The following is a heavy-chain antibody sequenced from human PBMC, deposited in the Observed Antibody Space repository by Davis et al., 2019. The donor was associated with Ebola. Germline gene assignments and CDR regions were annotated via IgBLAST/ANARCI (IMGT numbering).Heavy chain of an antibody. J-gene: IGHJ4*02. Sequence: MPSETLSLTCAVYGGSFSGYYWSWIRQLPGKGLEWIGEINHSGSTNYNPSLKSRVTITVDTSTNQFSLKLSSVTAADTAVYYCARDHPEYYDFWSGYYRYWGQGTLVTVSS. D-gene: IGHD3-3*01. CDR2: INHSGST. CDR1: GGSFSGYY. V-gene: IGHV4-34*01. CDR3: ARDHPEYYDFWSGYYRY.